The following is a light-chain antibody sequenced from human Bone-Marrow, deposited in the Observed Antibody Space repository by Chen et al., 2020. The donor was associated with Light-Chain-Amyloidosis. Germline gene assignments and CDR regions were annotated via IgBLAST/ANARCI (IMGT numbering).Light chain of an antibody. CDR3: QQNGTSPLT. CDR2: GSS. Sequence: EIVLTQSPGTLSLSPGEGANLSCRASQTISSNYLTWYQQKFGQAPRLIIYGSSSRATGIPDRFTGSGSGTDFTLTSNRLEPEDFAMYYCQQNGTSPLTLGGGTKVEIK. J-gene: IGKJ4*01. V-gene: IGKV3-20*01. CDR1: QTISSNY.